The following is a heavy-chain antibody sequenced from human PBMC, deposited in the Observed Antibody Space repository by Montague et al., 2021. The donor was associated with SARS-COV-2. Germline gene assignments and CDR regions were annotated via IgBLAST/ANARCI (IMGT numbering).Heavy chain of an antibody. CDR3: ARLRGGTPGEH. CDR2: LYYSGAT. D-gene: IGHD2-21*01. V-gene: IGHV4-39*07. CDR1: GGSISDSNFH. J-gene: IGHJ4*02. Sequence: SETLSLTCTVSGGSISDSNFHWGWIRQPPGKGLEWTGTLYYSGATYYNPSLKSRVTTSMDTSKNQFSLKLTSAIAADTAVYYCARLRGGTPGEHWGQGALVTVSP.